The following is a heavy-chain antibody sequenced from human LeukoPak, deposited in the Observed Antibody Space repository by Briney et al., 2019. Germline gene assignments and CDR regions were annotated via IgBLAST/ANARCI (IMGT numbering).Heavy chain of an antibody. Sequence: SETLSLTCAVYGGSFSGYYWSWIRQPAGKGLEWIGRIYTSGSTNYNPSLKSRVTMSVDTSKNQFSLKLSSVTAADTAVYYCARDGKREPPYYDFWSGYYTPNWFDPWGQGTLVTVSS. CDR3: ARDGKREPPYYDFWSGYYTPNWFDP. D-gene: IGHD3-3*01. V-gene: IGHV4-4*07. CDR1: GGSFSGYY. CDR2: IYTSGST. J-gene: IGHJ5*02.